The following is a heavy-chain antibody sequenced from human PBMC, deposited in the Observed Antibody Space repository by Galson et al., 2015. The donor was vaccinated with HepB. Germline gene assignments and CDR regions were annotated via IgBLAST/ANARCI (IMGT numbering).Heavy chain of an antibody. CDR1: GFTFSSYA. CDR3: ANSGGGEKNYYFDY. CDR2: ISGSGGST. V-gene: IGHV3-23*01. D-gene: IGHD3-10*01. Sequence: SLRLSCAASGFTFSSYAMSWVRQAPGKGLEWVSAISGSGGSTYYADSVKGRFTISRDNSKNTLYLQMNSLRAEDTAVYYCANSGGGEKNYYFDYWGQGTLVTVSS. J-gene: IGHJ4*02.